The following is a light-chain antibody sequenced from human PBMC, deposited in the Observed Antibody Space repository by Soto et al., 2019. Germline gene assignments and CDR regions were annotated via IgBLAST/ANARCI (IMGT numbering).Light chain of an antibody. V-gene: IGKV3-20*01. CDR1: KTIRSNY. J-gene: IGKJ1*01. Sequence: ETVLTHSPGTLSLSPGERATLSCMASKTIRSNYLAWYSQTPGQAPRLLIYGPSNRATGIADRFSGSGSGTDVPLIISRLEPEDLALYYCQLYGSSPWSFGQGTKVEIK. CDR2: GPS. CDR3: QLYGSSPWS.